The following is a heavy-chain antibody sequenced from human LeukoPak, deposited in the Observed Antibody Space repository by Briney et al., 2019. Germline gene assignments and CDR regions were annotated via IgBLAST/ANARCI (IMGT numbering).Heavy chain of an antibody. D-gene: IGHD3-10*01. Sequence: PSETLSLTCTVSGGSISSSSYYWGWIRQPPGTGLEWIGSIYYSGSTYYNPSLKSRVTISVDTSKNQFSLKLSSVTAADTAVYYCARWFGEEWYYYYYMDVWGKGTTVTVSS. CDR1: GGSISSSSYY. V-gene: IGHV4-39*01. CDR3: ARWFGEEWYYYYYMDV. CDR2: IYYSGST. J-gene: IGHJ6*03.